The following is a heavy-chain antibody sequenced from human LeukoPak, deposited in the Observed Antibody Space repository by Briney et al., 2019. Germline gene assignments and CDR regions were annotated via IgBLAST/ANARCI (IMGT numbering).Heavy chain of an antibody. J-gene: IGHJ4*02. D-gene: IGHD3-22*01. CDR3: ASHREHDSSGYYRILGIFDY. CDR2: IIPIFGTA. V-gene: IGHV1-69*06. Sequence: SVKVSCKASGGTFSSYAISWVRQAPGQELEWMGGIIPIFGTANYAQKFQGRVTITADKSTSTAYMELSSLRSEDTAVCYCASHREHDSSGYYRILGIFDYWGQGTLVTVSS. CDR1: GGTFSSYA.